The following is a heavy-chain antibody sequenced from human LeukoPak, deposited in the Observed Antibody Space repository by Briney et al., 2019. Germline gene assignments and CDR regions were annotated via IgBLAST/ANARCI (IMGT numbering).Heavy chain of an antibody. Sequence: GGSLRLSCEASGFTFSSYSVTWVRQAPGKGLEWVSYISSSSTTIYYADSVKGRFTISRDNAKNSLYLQMNSLRAEDTAVYYCAKEHNWNYFDYWGQGTLVTVSS. CDR3: AKEHNWNYFDY. CDR2: ISSSSTTI. J-gene: IGHJ4*02. D-gene: IGHD1-20*01. CDR1: GFTFSSYS. V-gene: IGHV3-48*01.